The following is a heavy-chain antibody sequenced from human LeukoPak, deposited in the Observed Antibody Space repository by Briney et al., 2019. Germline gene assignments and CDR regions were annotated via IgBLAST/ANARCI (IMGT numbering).Heavy chain of an antibody. D-gene: IGHD4-17*01. J-gene: IGHJ5*02. V-gene: IGHV3-48*01. CDR3: ARDEYGDYPNWFDP. CDR2: ISSSSSTI. CDR1: GFTFSSYS. Sequence: PGGSLRLSCTASGFTFSSYSMNWVRQAPGKGLEWVSYISSSSSTIYYADSVKGRFTISRDNAKNSLYLQMNSLRAEDTAVYYCARDEYGDYPNWFDPWGQGTLVTVSS.